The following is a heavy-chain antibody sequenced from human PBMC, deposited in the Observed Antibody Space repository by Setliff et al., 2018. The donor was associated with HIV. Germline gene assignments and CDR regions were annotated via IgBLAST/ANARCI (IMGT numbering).Heavy chain of an antibody. CDR2: IYWNDDK. CDR3: ARTHPLDPYFDY. CDR1: GFSLTTTGVG. Sequence: SGPTLVNPTQTLTLTCTFSGFSLTTTGVGVGWIRQPPGKALEWLAVIYWNDDKSYSPSLKNRVTIAKDASKNQVVLTMTHMDPVDTATYYCARTHPLDPYFDYWGQGTLVTSPQ. D-gene: IGHD1-1*01. J-gene: IGHJ4*02. V-gene: IGHV2-5*01.